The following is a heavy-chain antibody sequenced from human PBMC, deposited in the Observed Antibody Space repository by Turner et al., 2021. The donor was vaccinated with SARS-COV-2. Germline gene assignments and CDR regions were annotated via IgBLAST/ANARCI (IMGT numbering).Heavy chain of an antibody. D-gene: IGHD2-15*01. J-gene: IGHJ4*02. V-gene: IGHV3-30*18. CDR1: GFTFRNYG. Sequence: QVQLVESGGGVVQPGRSLRLSCAAAGFTFRNYGVHWVRQAPGKGLEWVAVISYDGSNKDYADSVKGRFTISRDNSKNTLYLQMNSLRAEDTAVYYCAKSGGMYCSGGNCYSSYFDYWGQGTLVTVSS. CDR3: AKSGGMYCSGGNCYSSYFDY. CDR2: ISYDGSNK.